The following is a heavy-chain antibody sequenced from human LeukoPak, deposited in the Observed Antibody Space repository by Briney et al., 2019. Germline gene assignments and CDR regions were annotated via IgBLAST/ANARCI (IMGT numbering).Heavy chain of an antibody. D-gene: IGHD1-26*01. J-gene: IGHJ4*02. CDR2: IYPGDSDT. Sequence: GESLKISCQGSGFRFTTYWIGWVRQMRGKGLEWMGIIYPGDSDTRYSPSFQGQVTISADKSISTAYLQCSSLKASDTAMYYCARYIVGATDYWAREPWSPSPQ. V-gene: IGHV5-51*01. CDR3: ARYIVGATDY. CDR1: GFRFTTYW.